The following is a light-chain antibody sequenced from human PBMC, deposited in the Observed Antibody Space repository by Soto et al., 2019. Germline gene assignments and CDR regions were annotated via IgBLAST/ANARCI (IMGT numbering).Light chain of an antibody. CDR2: GAS. CDR3: QQYGRSPRT. J-gene: IGKJ2*01. Sequence: EIVLTQSPGTLSLSPGERATLSCRASHSVSSSYLAWYQQKPGQAPRLLIYGASSRDTGIPDRFSGSGSGTDFNLTISRLEPEDFAVYYCQQYGRSPRTFGQGTKLEIK. CDR1: HSVSSSY. V-gene: IGKV3-20*01.